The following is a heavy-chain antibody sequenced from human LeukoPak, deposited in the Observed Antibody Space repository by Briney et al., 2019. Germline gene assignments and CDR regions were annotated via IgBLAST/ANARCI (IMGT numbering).Heavy chain of an antibody. V-gene: IGHV4-59*01. CDR1: GASISRYY. CDR3: VRGRAWFDP. D-gene: IGHD3-10*01. J-gene: IGHJ5*02. Sequence: SETLSLTCTVSGASISRYYWSWIRQPPGKGLEWIGYIYYSGNTNYNSSLESRVTISVDTPKNQFSLRLNAVTAADTGVYYCVRGRAWFDPWGQGTLVTVSS. CDR2: IYYSGNT.